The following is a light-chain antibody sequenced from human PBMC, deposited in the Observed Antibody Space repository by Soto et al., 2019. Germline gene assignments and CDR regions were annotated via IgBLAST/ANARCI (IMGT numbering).Light chain of an antibody. CDR1: QSVSSN. J-gene: IGKJ4*01. V-gene: IGKV3-15*01. CDR3: QQYNNWPPLT. Sequence: EIVMTQSPATLSVSPGKRATLSCRASQSVSSNLALYQQKPGQATRLLIYGASTRATGIPDRFSGSGSGTEFTLTIRSLQSEDFAVYYCQQYNNWPPLTFGGGTKVEIK. CDR2: GAS.